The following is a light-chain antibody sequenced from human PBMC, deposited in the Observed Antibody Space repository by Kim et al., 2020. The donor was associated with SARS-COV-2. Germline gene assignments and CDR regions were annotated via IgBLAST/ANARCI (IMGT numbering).Light chain of an antibody. CDR2: KDS. V-gene: IGLV3-27*01. CDR1: VLAKKF. Sequence: SYELTQPSSVSVSPGQTARITCSGDVLAKKFARWFQQKPGQAPVLVLYKDSQRPPGIPERFSGSNSGTTVTLTISGAQVEDEADYYCSSVADNIWVFAGGTQLTVL. CDR3: SSVADNIWV. J-gene: IGLJ3*02.